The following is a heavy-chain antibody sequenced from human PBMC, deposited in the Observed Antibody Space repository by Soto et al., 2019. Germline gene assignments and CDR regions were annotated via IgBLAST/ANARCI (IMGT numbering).Heavy chain of an antibody. J-gene: IGHJ4*02. CDR1: GGSISSPYW. CDR3: ARVRGMIFEYYFDY. D-gene: IGHD3-22*01. Sequence: QVQLQESGPGLVKPSGTLSLTCAVSGGSISSPYWWTWVRQPPGKGLEWLGEISHSGSTNYSPSLKSRVTISVDKSKNQFSLKLRSVTAADTAVYYCARVRGMIFEYYFDYWGQGTLVTVSS. CDR2: ISHSGST. V-gene: IGHV4-4*02.